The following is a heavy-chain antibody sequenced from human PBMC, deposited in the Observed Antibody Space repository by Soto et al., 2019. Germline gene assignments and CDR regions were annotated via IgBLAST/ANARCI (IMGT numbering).Heavy chain of an antibody. D-gene: IGHD3-3*01. Sequence: SVKVSCKASGGTFSSYAIGWVRQAPGQGLEWMGGIIPIFGTANYAQKFQGRVTITADESTSTAYMELSSLRSEDTAVYYCARYPYYDFWSGSETRYYYYYGMDVWGQGTTVTVSS. CDR3: ARYPYYDFWSGSETRYYYYYGMDV. J-gene: IGHJ6*02. V-gene: IGHV1-69*13. CDR1: GGTFSSYA. CDR2: IIPIFGTA.